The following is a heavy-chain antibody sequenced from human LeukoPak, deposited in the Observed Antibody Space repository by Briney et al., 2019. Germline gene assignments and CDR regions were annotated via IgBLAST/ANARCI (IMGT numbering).Heavy chain of an antibody. CDR1: GFTVSSKY. CDR3: ARNNYMDV. J-gene: IGHJ6*02. V-gene: IGHV3-53*01. D-gene: IGHD1/OR15-1a*01. CDR2: IYSGGST. Sequence: GGSLRLSCAASGFTVSSKYMSWVRQAPGKGLEWVSVIYSGGSTYYADSVKGRFTISRDNSKNTLYLQMNSLKAEDTAVYYCARNNYMDVWGQGTTVTVSS.